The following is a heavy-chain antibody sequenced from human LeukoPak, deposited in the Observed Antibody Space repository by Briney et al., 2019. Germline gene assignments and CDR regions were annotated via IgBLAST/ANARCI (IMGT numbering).Heavy chain of an antibody. Sequence: SQTLSLTCTVSGGSISSGGYYWSWIRQHPGKGLEWIGYIYYSGSTYYNPSLKSRVTISVDTSKNQFSLKLSSVTAADTAVYYCARDGTKRGYSYGYGEYYYYGMDVWGKGTTVTVSS. V-gene: IGHV4-31*03. CDR1: GGSISSGGYY. CDR3: ARDGTKRGYSYGYGEYYYYGMDV. CDR2: IYYSGST. D-gene: IGHD5-18*01. J-gene: IGHJ6*04.